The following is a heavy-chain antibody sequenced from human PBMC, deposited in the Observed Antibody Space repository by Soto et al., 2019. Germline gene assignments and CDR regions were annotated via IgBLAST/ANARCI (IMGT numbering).Heavy chain of an antibody. V-gene: IGHV1-3*01. J-gene: IGHJ4*02. Sequence: ASVKVSCKASGYTFTSHVINWVRQAPGQGLEWMGWINAGNGNTKYSQKFQGRVTITRDTSASTAYVELSSLRSEDTAVYYCARIGPGEELDYWGQGTLVTVSS. CDR3: ARIGPGEELDY. CDR1: GYTFTSHV. CDR2: INAGNGNT.